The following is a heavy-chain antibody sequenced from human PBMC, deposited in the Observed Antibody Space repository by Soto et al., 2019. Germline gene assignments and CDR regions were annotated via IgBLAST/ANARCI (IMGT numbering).Heavy chain of an antibody. J-gene: IGHJ4*02. CDR3: SKDGGGRLLVNSLGN. CDR1: GFTFSNFA. V-gene: IGHV3-23*01. D-gene: IGHD6-13*01. Sequence: EVQLLESGGGLVQPGGYLRLSCAASGFTFSNFAMSWVRQAPGKGLEWVSGISGSGGSTYYAGSVKGRFTISRDNSKNTLYVQMNRLRVEDTAVYYFSKDGGGRLLVNSLGNWGQGTLVTVSS. CDR2: ISGSGGST.